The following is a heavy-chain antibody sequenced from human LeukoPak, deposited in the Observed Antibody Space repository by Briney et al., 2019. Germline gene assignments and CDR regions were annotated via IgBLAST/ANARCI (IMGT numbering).Heavy chain of an antibody. CDR2: ITSKPNSYET. J-gene: IGHJ4*02. Sequence: GGSLRLSCAASGFTFSSYAMSWVRQAPGKGLEWVGRITSKPNSYETVYAASMNGRFTISRDDSKNTAYLQMNSLKTEDTAVYYCAGGRGWYSPDYWGQGTLVTVSS. V-gene: IGHV3-73*01. CDR1: GFTFSSYA. D-gene: IGHD6-19*01. CDR3: AGGRGWYSPDY.